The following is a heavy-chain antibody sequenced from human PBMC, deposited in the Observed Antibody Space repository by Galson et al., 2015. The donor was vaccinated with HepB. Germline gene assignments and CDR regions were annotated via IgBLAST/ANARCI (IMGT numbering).Heavy chain of an antibody. D-gene: IGHD4-17*01. Sequence: SLRLSCAASGFTFSSYAMSWVRQAPGKGLEWVSGISGSGATTYYADSVKGRFTISRDNSKNTLYLQMNSLRAEDTAVYYCAKESMTTVTTPGEGGQGTLVTVSS. J-gene: IGHJ4*02. CDR1: GFTFSSYA. CDR3: AKESMTTVTTPGE. CDR2: ISGSGATT. V-gene: IGHV3-23*01.